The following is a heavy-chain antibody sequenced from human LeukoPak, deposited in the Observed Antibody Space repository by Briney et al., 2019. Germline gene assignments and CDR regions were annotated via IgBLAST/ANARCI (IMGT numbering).Heavy chain of an antibody. CDR2: INPSGGCT. CDR1: GYTCTSNY. V-gene: IGHV1-46*01. J-gene: IGHJ4*02. Sequence: GASVSLSSTASGYTCTSNYMHWVRQAPGQGLERMGIINPSGGCTSYAQKFQGRLTMTRDRSTSTVYMELSSLRSEDTAVYYCARDLRVGATRAFDYWGQGSVVTVSS. CDR3: ARDLRVGATRAFDY. D-gene: IGHD1-26*01.